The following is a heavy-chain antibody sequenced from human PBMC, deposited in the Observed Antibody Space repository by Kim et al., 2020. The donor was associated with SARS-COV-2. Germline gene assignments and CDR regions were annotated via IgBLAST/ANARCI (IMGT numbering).Heavy chain of an antibody. CDR2: IGGGGRST. CDR3: ATALRLGSY. V-gene: IGHV3-23*01. CDR1: GFTFSTYG. J-gene: IGHJ4*02. D-gene: IGHD3-16*01. Sequence: GGSLRLSCAASGFTFSTYGMNWVRQAPGKGLEWVSAIGGGGRSTFYADSVKGRFTISRDNSKNTLYLQMNSLRADDTAIYYCATALRLGSYWGQGTLVTVSS.